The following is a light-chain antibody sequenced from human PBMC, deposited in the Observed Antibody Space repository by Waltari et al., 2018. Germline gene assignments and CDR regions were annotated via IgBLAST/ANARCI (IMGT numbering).Light chain of an antibody. CDR3: QHYVSLPVT. CDR1: QSVSRA. CDR2: GSS. Sequence: EIVLTQSPGTLSSSPAERATLSCRASQSVSRALAWYQQNPGQAPRLRIHGSSNRATGIPDRFSGSGSGTDFSLIISRLEPEDFAGYYCQHYVSLPVTFGQGTKVEIK. J-gene: IGKJ1*01. V-gene: IGKV3-20*01.